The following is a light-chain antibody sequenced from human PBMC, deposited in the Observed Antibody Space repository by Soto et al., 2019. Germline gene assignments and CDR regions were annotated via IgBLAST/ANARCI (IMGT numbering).Light chain of an antibody. Sequence: DIVMTQSPDSLAVSLGERATINCKSSQSVFYSSNNKNYLACYQQKTGQPPKLLIYWASTRESGVPDRFSGSGSGTDFTLTISSLQAEDVAVYYCQQYYSTLTWTFGQGTKVEIK. J-gene: IGKJ1*01. CDR2: WAS. CDR1: QSVFYSSNNKNY. CDR3: QQYYSTLTWT. V-gene: IGKV4-1*01.